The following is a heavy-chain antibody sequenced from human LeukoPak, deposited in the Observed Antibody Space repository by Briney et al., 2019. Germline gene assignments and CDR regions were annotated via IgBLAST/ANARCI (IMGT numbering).Heavy chain of an antibody. CDR1: GFTFSSYA. D-gene: IGHD3-3*01. Sequence: GGSLRLSCAASGFTFSSYAMTWVRQAPGKGLEWVSAISGSGGSTYYADSVKGRFTISRDNSKNTLYLQMNSLRAEDTAVYYCAKLIRGFWSGDAFDIWGQGTMVTVSS. V-gene: IGHV3-23*01. J-gene: IGHJ3*02. CDR2: ISGSGGST. CDR3: AKLIRGFWSGDAFDI.